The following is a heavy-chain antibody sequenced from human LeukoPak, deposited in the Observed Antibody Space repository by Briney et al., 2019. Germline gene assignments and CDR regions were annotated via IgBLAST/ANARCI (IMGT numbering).Heavy chain of an antibody. CDR2: IYPGDSDT. CDR3: VRWLGYCSSTSCSNWFDP. Sequence: GESLKISCKGSGYSFTSYWIGWVRQMPGKGLEWMGIIYPGDSDTRYSPSFQGQVAISADKSISTAYLQWSSLKASDTAMYYCVRWLGYCSSTSCSNWFDPWGQGTLVTVSS. J-gene: IGHJ5*02. V-gene: IGHV5-51*01. CDR1: GYSFTSYW. D-gene: IGHD2-2*01.